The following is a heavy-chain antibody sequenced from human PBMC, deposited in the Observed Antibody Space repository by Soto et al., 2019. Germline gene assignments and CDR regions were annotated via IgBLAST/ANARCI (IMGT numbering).Heavy chain of an antibody. CDR3: AGTYYDFWSGYATHIDY. D-gene: IGHD3-3*01. Sequence: SETLSLTCTVSGGSISSGDYYWSWIRQPPGKGLEWIGYIYYSGSTYYNPSLKSRVTISVDTSKNQFSLKLSSVTAADTAVYYCAGTYYDFWSGYATHIDYWGQGTLVTVSS. J-gene: IGHJ4*02. CDR1: GGSISSGDYY. CDR2: IYYSGST. V-gene: IGHV4-30-4*01.